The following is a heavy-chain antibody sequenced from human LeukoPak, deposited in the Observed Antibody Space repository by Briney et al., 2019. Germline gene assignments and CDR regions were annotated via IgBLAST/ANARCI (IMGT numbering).Heavy chain of an antibody. Sequence: WGSLRLSCAASGGTFSSYWLSWVRQAPGKGLEWVANIKQDGSEKYYVDSVKGRFTISRDNAKNSLYLQMNSLRAEDTAVYYCAVGAGSLIWGQGTLVTVSS. D-gene: IGHD1-26*01. V-gene: IGHV3-7*01. CDR2: IKQDGSEK. CDR1: GGTFSSYW. J-gene: IGHJ4*02. CDR3: AVGAGSLI.